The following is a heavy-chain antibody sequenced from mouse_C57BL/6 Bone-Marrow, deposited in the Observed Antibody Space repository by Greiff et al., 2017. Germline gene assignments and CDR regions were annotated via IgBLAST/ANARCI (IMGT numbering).Heavy chain of an antibody. CDR3: AREGLRRGLAY. CDR2: INPGSGGT. CDR1: GYAFTNYL. Sequence: QVQLKQSGAELVRPGTSVKVSCKASGYAFTNYLIEWVKQRPGQGLEWIGVINPGSGGTNYNEKFKGKATLTADKSSSTAYMQLSSLTSEDSAVYVCAREGLRRGLAYWGQGTLVTVSA. D-gene: IGHD2-2*01. V-gene: IGHV1-54*01. J-gene: IGHJ3*01.